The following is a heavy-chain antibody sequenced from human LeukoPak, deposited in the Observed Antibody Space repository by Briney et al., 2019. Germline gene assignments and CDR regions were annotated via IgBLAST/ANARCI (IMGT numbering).Heavy chain of an antibody. CDR1: GGSFSGYY. D-gene: IGHD3-10*01. J-gene: IGHJ3*02. Sequence: SETLSLTCAVYGGSFSGYYWSWIRQPPGKGLEWIGEINHSGSTNYNPSLKSRVTISVVTSKNQFSLQLSSVTAADTAVYYCARRIRGVNDAFDIWGQGTMVTVSS. V-gene: IGHV4-34*01. CDR2: INHSGST. CDR3: ARRIRGVNDAFDI.